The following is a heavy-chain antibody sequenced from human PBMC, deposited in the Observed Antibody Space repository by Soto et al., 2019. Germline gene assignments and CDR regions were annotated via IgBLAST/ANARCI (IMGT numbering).Heavy chain of an antibody. J-gene: IGHJ5*02. CDR1: GYSFTRNW. CDR2: IYPGDSDT. V-gene: IGHV5-51*01. D-gene: IGHD1-26*01. Sequence: PXDSLKLSWKSSGYSFTRNWSGLVLQMPGKGLEWMGIIYPGDSDTRYSPSFQGQVTISVAKSINTAYLQWNSLKASDTAIYYCARRGGGIEIQQHAAYNFFDPWGQGTLVTVSS. CDR3: ARRGGGIEIQQHAAYNFFDP.